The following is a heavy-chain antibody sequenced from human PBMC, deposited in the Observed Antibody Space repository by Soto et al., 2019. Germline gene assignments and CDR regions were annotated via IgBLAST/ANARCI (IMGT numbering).Heavy chain of an antibody. CDR3: AVSPPTTPLSP. J-gene: IGHJ5*02. Sequence: PSETLSLTCTVSGGSISSSSYYWGWIRQPPGKGLEWIGSIYYSGSTYYNPSLKSRVTISVDTSKNQFSLKLSSVTAADTAVYYCAVSPPTTPLSPWGQGTLVTVSS. V-gene: IGHV4-39*01. D-gene: IGHD4-17*01. CDR2: IYYSGST. CDR1: GGSISSSSYY.